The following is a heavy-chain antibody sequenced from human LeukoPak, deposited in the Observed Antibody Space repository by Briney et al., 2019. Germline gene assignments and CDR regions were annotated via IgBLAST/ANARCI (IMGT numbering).Heavy chain of an antibody. D-gene: IGHD3-16*01. CDR1: GGTFSSYA. J-gene: IGHJ6*03. V-gene: IGHV1-69*05. Sequence: ASVKVSCKSSGGTFSSYAISWLRQAPGQGLEWMGGIIPIFGTANYAQKFQGRVTITTDESTSTAYMELSSLRSEDTAVYYCARGRRGNYYYYYMDAWGKGTTVTVSS. CDR2: IIPIFGTA. CDR3: ARGRRGNYYYYYMDA.